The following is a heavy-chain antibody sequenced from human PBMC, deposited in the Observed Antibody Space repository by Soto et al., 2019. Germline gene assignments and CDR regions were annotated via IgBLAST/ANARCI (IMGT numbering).Heavy chain of an antibody. V-gene: IGHV1-46*03. Sequence: ASVKVSCKASGYTFTSYYMHWVRQAPGQGLEWMGIINPSGGSTSFAQKFQGRVTMTRDTSTSTVYMELSSLRSEDTAVYFCAREIAAAGTLDYWGQGTLVTAPQ. D-gene: IGHD6-13*01. CDR3: AREIAAAGTLDY. CDR1: GYTFTSYY. CDR2: INPSGGST. J-gene: IGHJ4*02.